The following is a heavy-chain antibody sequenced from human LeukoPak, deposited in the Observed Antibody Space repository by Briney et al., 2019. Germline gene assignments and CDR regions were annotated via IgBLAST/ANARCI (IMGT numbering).Heavy chain of an antibody. Sequence: SSETLSLTCTVSGGSISTFSWNWIRQPPGQGLEWIGYVNSNGGTYNNPSLKSRVTVSLDMSKNQFSLKLSSATAADTAVYYCARGAGGTWFDPWGQGILVTVSS. V-gene: IGHV4-59*01. CDR2: VNSNGGT. J-gene: IGHJ5*02. CDR1: GGSISTFS. CDR3: ARGAGGTWFDP.